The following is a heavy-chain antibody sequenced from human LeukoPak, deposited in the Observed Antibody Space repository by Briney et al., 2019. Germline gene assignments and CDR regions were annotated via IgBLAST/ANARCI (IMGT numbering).Heavy chain of an antibody. Sequence: PSETLSLTCTVSGGSIISYYWSWIRQSPQKGLEWIAYIHSSGKTNYNPSLKSRVTISVDTSKNQFSLKLSSVTAADTAVYYCARDRGFMVRGSMRGYNDYYYYMDVWGKGTTVTISS. CDR1: GGSIISYY. CDR3: ARDRGFMVRGSMRGYNDYYYYMDV. V-gene: IGHV4-4*08. J-gene: IGHJ6*03. D-gene: IGHD3-10*01. CDR2: IHSSGKT.